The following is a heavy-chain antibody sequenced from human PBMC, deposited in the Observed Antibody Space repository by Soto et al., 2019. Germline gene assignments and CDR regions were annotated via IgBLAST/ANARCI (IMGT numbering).Heavy chain of an antibody. CDR3: ASVTDTGSGYSYYYYGMDV. CDR2: ISAYNGNT. V-gene: IGHV1-18*01. J-gene: IGHJ6*02. Sequence: QVQLVQSGAEVKKPGASVKVSCKASGYTFTSYGISWVRQAPGQGLEWMGWISAYNGNTNYAQKLQGRVTMTTDTSTRTAYMELRSLRSDDTAVYYCASVTDTGSGYSYYYYGMDVWGQGTTVTVSS. CDR1: GYTFTSYG. D-gene: IGHD3-3*01.